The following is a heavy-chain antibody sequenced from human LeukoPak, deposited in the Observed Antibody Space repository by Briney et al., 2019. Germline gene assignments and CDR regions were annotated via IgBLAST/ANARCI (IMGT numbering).Heavy chain of an antibody. Sequence: GGSLRLSCAASEFTFTSYELNWVRQAPGKGLEWVSYISSSGNTISYADSVKGRFTISRDNAKNSLYLQVISLRAEDTAVYYCARGPSIAARYDVLDIWGQGTMVTVSS. V-gene: IGHV3-48*03. CDR1: EFTFTSYE. D-gene: IGHD6-6*01. CDR3: ARGPSIAARYDVLDI. J-gene: IGHJ3*02. CDR2: ISSSGNTI.